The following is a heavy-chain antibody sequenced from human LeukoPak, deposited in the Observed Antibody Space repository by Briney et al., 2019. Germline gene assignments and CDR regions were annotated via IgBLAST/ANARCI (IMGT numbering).Heavy chain of an antibody. V-gene: IGHV3-7*01. D-gene: IGHD6-19*01. CDR3: ATTVAGYPDDYLDY. CDR2: TNQDGSKN. J-gene: IGHJ4*02. CDR1: EFTFSIYW. Sequence: SGGSLRLSCAASEFTFSIYWMSWVRQAPGRGLERVAHTNQDGSKNYYVDSVRGRFTISRDNAKNSLYLQMNSLRAEDTAVYYCATTVAGYPDDYLDYWGQGTLVTVSS.